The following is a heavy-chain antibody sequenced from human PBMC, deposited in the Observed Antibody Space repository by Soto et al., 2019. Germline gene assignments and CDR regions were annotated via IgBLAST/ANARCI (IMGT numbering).Heavy chain of an antibody. Sequence: EVQLVESGGGLVKPGGSLRLSCAASGFTLRTYTMNWVRQASGKGLEWVSSISISSSDRYYADSVRGRFTISRDNAKNALYLQMNSLRADDTAVYFCVRGMNPLFGGQGTLVTVSS. V-gene: IGHV3-21*06. CDR2: ISISSSDR. CDR1: GFTLRTYT. J-gene: IGHJ4*01. CDR3: VRGMNPLF.